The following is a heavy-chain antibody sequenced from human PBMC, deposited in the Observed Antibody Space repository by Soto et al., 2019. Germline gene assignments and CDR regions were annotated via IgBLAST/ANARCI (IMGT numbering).Heavy chain of an antibody. J-gene: IGHJ4*02. CDR1: GFTFSSYS. CDR2: ISSSISYI. Sequence: GGSLRLSCAASGFTFSSYSMNWVRQAPGKGLEWVSSISSSISYIYYADSVKGRFTISRDNAKNSLYLQMNSLRAEDTAFYYCAKGGRQWLVTSDFNYWGQGALVTVSS. CDR3: AKGGRQWLVTSDFNY. D-gene: IGHD6-19*01. V-gene: IGHV3-21*01.